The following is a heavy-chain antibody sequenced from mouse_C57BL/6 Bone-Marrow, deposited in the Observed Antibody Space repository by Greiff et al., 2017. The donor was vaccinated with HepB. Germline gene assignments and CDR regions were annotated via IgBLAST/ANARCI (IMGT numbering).Heavy chain of an antibody. CDR1: GYAFTNYL. CDR2: INPGSGGT. J-gene: IGHJ2*01. Sequence: VKLMESGAELVRPGTSVKVSCKASGYAFTNYLIEWVKQRPGQGLEWIGVINPGSGGTNYNEKFKGKATLTADKSSSTAYMQLSSLTSEDSAVYFCARYLVTTGYYFDYWGQGTTLTVSS. D-gene: IGHD2-2*01. V-gene: IGHV1-54*01. CDR3: ARYLVTTGYYFDY.